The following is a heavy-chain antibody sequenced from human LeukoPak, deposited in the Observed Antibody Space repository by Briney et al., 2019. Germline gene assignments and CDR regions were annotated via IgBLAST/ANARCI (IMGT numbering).Heavy chain of an antibody. D-gene: IGHD1-26*01. V-gene: IGHV4-39*01. CDR3: ASHSGSVDNWFDP. J-gene: IGHJ5*02. CDR1: GGSISSSSYY. CDR2: IYYSGST. Sequence: SETLSLTCTVSGGSISSSSYYWGWIRQPPGKGLEWIGSIYYSGSTYYNPSLKSRVTTSVDTSKNQFSLKLSSVTAADTAVYYCASHSGSVDNWFDPWGQGTLVTVSS.